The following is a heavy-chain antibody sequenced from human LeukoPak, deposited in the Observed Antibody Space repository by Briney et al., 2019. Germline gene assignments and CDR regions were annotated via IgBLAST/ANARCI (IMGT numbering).Heavy chain of an antibody. CDR1: GFTFSTYG. CDR2: IRYDGNNK. J-gene: IGHJ4*02. CDR3: TKIEGKYQLANVPDH. D-gene: IGHD2-2*01. V-gene: IGHV3-30*02. Sequence: PGGSLRLSCAASGFTFSTYGMHWVRQAPGKGLEWVAFIRYDGNNKYYADFVKGRFTISRDNSKNTLYLHMNSLRTEDTAVYYCTKIEGKYQLANVPDHWGQGTLVTVSS.